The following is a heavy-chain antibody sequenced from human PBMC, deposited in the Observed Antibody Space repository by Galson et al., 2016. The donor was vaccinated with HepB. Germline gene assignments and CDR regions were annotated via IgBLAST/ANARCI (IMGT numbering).Heavy chain of an antibody. CDR3: ARDSGTGVWYDLAH. D-gene: IGHD6-19*01. Sequence: SLRLSCAGSGFTFGHYGMQWVRQAPGKGLEWVAVIWTDGSKSSYAESVRGRFTISRDNSKNTVYLQMSSLRAEDTAVYYCARDSGTGVWYDLAHWGQGTLATVSS. CDR1: GFTFGHYG. V-gene: IGHV3-33*01. CDR2: IWTDGSKS. J-gene: IGHJ4*02.